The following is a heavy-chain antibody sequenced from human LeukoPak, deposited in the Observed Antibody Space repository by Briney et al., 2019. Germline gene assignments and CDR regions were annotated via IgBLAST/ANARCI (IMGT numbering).Heavy chain of an antibody. Sequence: GGSLRLSCAASGFTFSNYWMSWVRQAPGKGLEWVADIKQDGNKKYYVDSVVGRFTISRDNAKNSLYLQMNSLRVEDTAVYYCARDCGSDCSQAFDIWGQGTMVTVSS. V-gene: IGHV3-7*05. CDR1: GFTFSNYW. CDR2: IKQDGNKK. J-gene: IGHJ3*02. CDR3: ARDCGSDCSQAFDI. D-gene: IGHD2-21*02.